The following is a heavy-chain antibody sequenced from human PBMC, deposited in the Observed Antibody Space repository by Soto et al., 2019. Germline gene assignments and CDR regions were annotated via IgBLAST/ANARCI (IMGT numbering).Heavy chain of an antibody. Sequence: ASVKVSCKASGGTFSSYAISWVRQAPGQGLEWMGGIIPIFGTANYAQKFQGRVTITADESTSTAYMELSSLRYEDTAVYYCARPIAAHAWGHYYYYYGMDVWGQRTTVTVSS. V-gene: IGHV1-69*13. CDR2: IIPIFGTA. CDR3: ARPIAAHAWGHYYYYYGMDV. D-gene: IGHD6-6*01. CDR1: GGTFSSYA. J-gene: IGHJ6*02.